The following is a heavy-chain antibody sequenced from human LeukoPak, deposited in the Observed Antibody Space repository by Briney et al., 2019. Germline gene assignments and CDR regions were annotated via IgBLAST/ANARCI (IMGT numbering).Heavy chain of an antibody. D-gene: IGHD6-6*01. CDR1: GYTFTSYD. J-gene: IGHJ5*02. CDR3: AGSSSSGWFDP. CDR2: ISAYNGNT. Sequence: ASVKVSCKASGYTFTSYDINWVRQATGQGLEWMGWISAYNGNTNYAQKLQGRVTMTTDTSTSTAYMELRSLRSDDTAVYYCAGSSSSGWFDPWGQGTLVTVSS. V-gene: IGHV1-18*01.